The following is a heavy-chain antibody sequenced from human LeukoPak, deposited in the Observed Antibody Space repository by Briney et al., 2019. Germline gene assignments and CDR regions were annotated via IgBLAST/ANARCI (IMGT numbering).Heavy chain of an antibody. CDR3: AKAGIAAVGTNNWFDP. CDR1: GFTFSSYS. J-gene: IGHJ5*02. V-gene: IGHV3-21*04. Sequence: PGGSLRLSCAASGFTFSSYSMNWVRQAPGKGLEWVSSISGSSYYIYYADSVKGRFTISRDNAKNSLYLQMNSLRAEDTALYYCAKAGIAAVGTNNWFDPWGQGTLVTVSS. D-gene: IGHD6-13*01. CDR2: ISGSSYYI.